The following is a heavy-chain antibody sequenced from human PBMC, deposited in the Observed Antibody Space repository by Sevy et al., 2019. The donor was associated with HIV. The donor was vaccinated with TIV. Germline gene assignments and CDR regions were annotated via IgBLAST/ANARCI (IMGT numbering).Heavy chain of an antibody. D-gene: IGHD1-1*01. Sequence: SETLSLTCTVSGGSISSSSYFWGWIRQPPGKGLEWIGSLYFTGSTSYNPSLRSRVTVSADTSKNVFTLRLTSVIATDTAVYYCATPRGNAWTEGTGGYFDLWGRGTLVTVSS. CDR1: GGSISSSSYF. J-gene: IGHJ2*01. CDR2: LYFTGST. V-gene: IGHV4-39*02. CDR3: ATPRGNAWTEGTGGYFDL.